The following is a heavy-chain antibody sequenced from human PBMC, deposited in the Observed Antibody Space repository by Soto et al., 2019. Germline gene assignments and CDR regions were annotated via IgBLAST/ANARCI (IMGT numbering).Heavy chain of an antibody. CDR1: GFTFSSYA. D-gene: IGHD2-2*01. J-gene: IGHJ4*02. CDR3: AKDSIDCSSTSCYVGGIDY. V-gene: IGHV3-23*01. Sequence: GGSLRLSCAASGFTFSSYAMSWVRQAPGKGLEWVSAISGSGGSTYYADSVKGRFTISRDNSKKTLYLQMNSLRAEDTAVYYCAKDSIDCSSTSCYVGGIDYWGQGTLVTVSS. CDR2: ISGSGGST.